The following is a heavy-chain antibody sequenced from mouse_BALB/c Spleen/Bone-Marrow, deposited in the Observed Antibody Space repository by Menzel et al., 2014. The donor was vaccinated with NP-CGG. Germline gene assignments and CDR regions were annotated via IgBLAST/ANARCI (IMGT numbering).Heavy chain of an antibody. CDR3: TRSYGSSYEYYFDY. V-gene: IGHV1S81*02. J-gene: IGHJ2*01. Sequence: VQGVESGAELVKPGASVKLSCKASGYTFTSYYMYWVKQRPGQGLEWIGEINPSNGGTNFNEKFKSKATLTVDKSSSTAYMQLSSLTSEDSAVYYCTRSYGSSYEYYFDYWGQGTTLTVSS. CDR2: INPSNGGT. D-gene: IGHD1-1*01. CDR1: GYTFTSYY.